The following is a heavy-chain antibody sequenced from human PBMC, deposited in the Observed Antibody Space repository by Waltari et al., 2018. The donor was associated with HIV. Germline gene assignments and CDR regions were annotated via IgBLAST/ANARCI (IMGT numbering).Heavy chain of an antibody. Sequence: EFQLVESGGKWVQPGQSLTLSCTTSGFMFGAYAICWIRQVPGKGLEWVGFIRSKSYGGTTQYAASVEGRFAVSRDDSVRTAYLQMNRLTTEDSGLYYCSIWDRLSFFPFAYWGRGTLVTVSS. CDR3: SIWDRLSFFPFAY. CDR1: GFMFGAYA. V-gene: IGHV3-49*03. D-gene: IGHD3-16*01. CDR2: IRSKSYGGTT. J-gene: IGHJ4*02.